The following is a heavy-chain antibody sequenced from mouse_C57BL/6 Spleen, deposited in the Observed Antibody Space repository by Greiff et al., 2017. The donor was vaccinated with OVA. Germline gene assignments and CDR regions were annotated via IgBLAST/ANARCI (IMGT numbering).Heavy chain of an antibody. J-gene: IGHJ4*01. V-gene: IGHV8-12*01. CDR2: SYWDDDK. D-gene: IGHD2-1*01. CDR1: GFSLSTSGMG. Sequence: QVTLKESGPGILQSSQTLSLTCSFSGFSLSTSGMGVSWIRQPSGKGLEWLAHSYWDDDKRDNPSLKSRPTISKDTSRNQIFLKIISVDTADTATYYFARSRGYGNYVRAMDYWGQGTSVTVSS. CDR3: ARSRGYGNYVRAMDY.